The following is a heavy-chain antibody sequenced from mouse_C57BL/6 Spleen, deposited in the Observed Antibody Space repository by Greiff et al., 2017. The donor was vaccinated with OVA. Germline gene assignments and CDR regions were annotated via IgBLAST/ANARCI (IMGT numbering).Heavy chain of an antibody. CDR3: ARSNSYAMDY. V-gene: IGHV1-42*01. D-gene: IGHD2-5*01. CDR1: GYSFTGYC. CDR2: INPTNGGT. Sequence: VQLQQPGPELVMPGASVKMSCKASGYSFTGYCMNWVKQSPGQSLEWIGEINPTNGGTNYNQKFKAKATLTVDKSSSTAYMQLKSLTSDDSAVYYCARSNSYAMDYWGQATSVTVSS. J-gene: IGHJ4*01.